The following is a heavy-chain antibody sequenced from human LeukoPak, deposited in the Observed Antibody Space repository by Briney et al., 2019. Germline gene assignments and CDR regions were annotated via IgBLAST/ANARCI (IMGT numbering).Heavy chain of an antibody. CDR3: ARDLLYYDYNNYYYYYYMDV. J-gene: IGHJ6*03. Sequence: SETLSLTCTVSGGSISSSSYYWGWLRQPPGKGLDWIGSIYYSRSTYYNPSLKSRVTISVDTSKNQFSLKLSSVTAADTAVYYCARDLLYYDYNNYYYYYYMDVWGKGTTVTVSS. V-gene: IGHV4-39*02. CDR2: IYYSRST. CDR1: GGSISSSSYY. D-gene: IGHD3-16*01.